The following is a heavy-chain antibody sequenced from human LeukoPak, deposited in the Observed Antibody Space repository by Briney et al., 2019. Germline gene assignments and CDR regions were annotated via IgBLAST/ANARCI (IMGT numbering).Heavy chain of an antibody. Sequence: PGRSLRLSCAASGFIFSTHAMHWVRQAPGKGLEWVAVISNDGSKKYYADFVKGRFTISRGNSKNTLYLQMNSLRIEDTAVYYCARDLSGSYSSDYWGQGTLVTVSS. CDR1: GFIFSTHA. CDR3: ARDLSGSYSSDY. CDR2: ISNDGSKK. J-gene: IGHJ4*02. D-gene: IGHD1-26*01. V-gene: IGHV3-30-3*01.